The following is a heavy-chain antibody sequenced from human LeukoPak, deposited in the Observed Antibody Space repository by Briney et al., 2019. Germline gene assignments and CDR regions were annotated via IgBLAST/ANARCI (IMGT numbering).Heavy chain of an antibody. D-gene: IGHD3-22*01. CDR3: ARRYLDSGGYYHDAFDI. J-gene: IGHJ3*02. V-gene: IGHV4-4*07. CDR1: GGSISSYY. CDR2: IYTSGST. Sequence: SETLSLTCTVSGGSISSYYWSWIRQPAGTGLEWIGRIYTSGSTNYNPSLKSRVTMSVDTSKNQFSLKLSSVTAADTAVYYCARRYLDSGGYYHDAFDIWGQGTMVTVSS.